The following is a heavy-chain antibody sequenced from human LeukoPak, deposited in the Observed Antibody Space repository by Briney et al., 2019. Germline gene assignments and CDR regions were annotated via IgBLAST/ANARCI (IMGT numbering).Heavy chain of an antibody. CDR2: IIPIFGTA. V-gene: IGHV1-69*13. Sequence: GASVKVSCKASGGSFSSYGISWVRQAPGQGLEWMGGIIPIFGTANYAQKFQGSVTITADESTSTAYMELSSLRSEDTAVYYCARDCGTSTSCYVVFDFWGQGTLVTVSS. J-gene: IGHJ4*02. D-gene: IGHD2-2*01. CDR1: GGSFSSYG. CDR3: ARDCGTSTSCYVVFDF.